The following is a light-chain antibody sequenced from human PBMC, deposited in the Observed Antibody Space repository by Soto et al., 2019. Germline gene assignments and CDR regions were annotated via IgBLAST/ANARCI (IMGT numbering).Light chain of an antibody. Sequence: EIFLTQSPDTLSLSPGERATLSFRATQSVTNYIAWYQQRPGQAPRLLIYDASNRASGVPAKFSGSGSGTDFTLTISDLEPADFGLYYCQQRLNWPPNFGQGTKVDI. J-gene: IGKJ1*01. CDR3: QQRLNWPPN. CDR2: DAS. V-gene: IGKV3-11*01. CDR1: QSVTNY.